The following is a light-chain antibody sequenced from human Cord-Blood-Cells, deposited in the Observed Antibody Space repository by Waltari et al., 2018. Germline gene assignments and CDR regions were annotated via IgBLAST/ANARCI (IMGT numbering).Light chain of an antibody. J-gene: IGLJ2*01. CDR3: SSYTSSSTLV. V-gene: IGLV2-14*01. CDR1: SSDVGGYNY. Sequence: SALTQPASVSGSPGQSITISCTGTSSDVGGYNYVSWYQQHPGKAPNLMIYDVSNRPSGVSNRFSGSKSGNTASLTISGLQAEDEADYYCSSYTSSSTLVFGGGTKLT. CDR2: DVS.